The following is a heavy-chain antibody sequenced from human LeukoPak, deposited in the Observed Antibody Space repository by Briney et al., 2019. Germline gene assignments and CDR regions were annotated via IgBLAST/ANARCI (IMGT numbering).Heavy chain of an antibody. V-gene: IGHV3-64*01. CDR3: ARDRLGAFDI. J-gene: IGHJ3*02. CDR2: ISSNGGST. Sequence: GGSLRLSCAASGFTFSSYAMHWVRQALGKGLEYVSAISSNGGSTYYANSVKGRFTISRDNSKNTLYLQMGSLRAGDTAVYYCARDRLGAFDIWGQGTMVTVSS. D-gene: IGHD6-19*01. CDR1: GFTFSSYA.